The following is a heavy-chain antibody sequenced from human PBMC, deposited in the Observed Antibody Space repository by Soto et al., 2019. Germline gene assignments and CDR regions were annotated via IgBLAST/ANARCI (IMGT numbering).Heavy chain of an antibody. CDR2: INPSGGST. J-gene: IGHJ3*02. V-gene: IGHV1-46*03. CDR1: GYTFTSYY. CDR3: ARKNDYDFWSGYYNVGAFDI. D-gene: IGHD3-3*01. Sequence: ASVKVSCKASGYTFTSYYMHWVRQAPGQGLEWMGIINPSGGSTSYAQKFQGRVTMTRDTSTSTVYMELSSLRSEDTAVYYCARKNDYDFWSGYYNVGAFDIWGQGTMVTVSS.